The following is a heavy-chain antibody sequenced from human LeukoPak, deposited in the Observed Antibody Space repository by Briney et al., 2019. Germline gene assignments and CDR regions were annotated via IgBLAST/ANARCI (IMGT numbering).Heavy chain of an antibody. CDR3: AKEKKSGGWPIDY. J-gene: IGHJ4*02. D-gene: IGHD2-15*01. CDR2: ISSSSSHI. CDR1: GFTFSDYY. Sequence: PGGSLRLSCAASGFTFSDYYMSWIRQAPGKGLEWVSYISSSSSHINYADSVKGRFTISRDNARNSVYLQMSGLRADDTTVYHCAKEKKSGGWPIDYWGQGALVTVSS. V-gene: IGHV3-11*05.